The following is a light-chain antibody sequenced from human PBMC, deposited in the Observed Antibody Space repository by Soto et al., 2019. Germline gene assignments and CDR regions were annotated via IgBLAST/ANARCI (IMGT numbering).Light chain of an antibody. CDR3: QQYYATPPYT. CDR2: WAS. V-gene: IGKV4-1*01. Sequence: DIVMTQSPDSLAVFLGERATINCKSSQSVLYSSNNKNYLAWYQQKAGQLPKLLIYWASTRESGVPDRFSGSGSGTDFTLTISSLQAEDVAVYYCQQYYATPPYTFGQGTKLEIK. CDR1: QSVLYSSNNKNY. J-gene: IGKJ2*01.